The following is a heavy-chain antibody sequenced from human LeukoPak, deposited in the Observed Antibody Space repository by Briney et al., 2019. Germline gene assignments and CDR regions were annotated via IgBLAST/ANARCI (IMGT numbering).Heavy chain of an antibody. CDR1: GYSFINYG. V-gene: IGHV1-18*01. CDR3: ARDGDDSSGWYYFDY. J-gene: IGHJ4*02. D-gene: IGHD6-19*01. CDR2: ISDYNGNT. Sequence: ASMKVSCKASGYSFINYGISWVRQAPGQGLEWMGWISDYNGNTNYAQKLQGRVTMTTDTSTTTAYMELRSLRSDDTAVYYCARDGDDSSGWYYFDYWGQGTLVTVSS.